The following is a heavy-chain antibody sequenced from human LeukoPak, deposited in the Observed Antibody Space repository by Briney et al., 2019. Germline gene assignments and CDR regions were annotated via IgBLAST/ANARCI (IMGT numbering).Heavy chain of an antibody. CDR2: ISAYNGNT. V-gene: IGHV1-18*01. CDR3: ARGQFGGSYYYYYYMDV. Sequence: ASVKVSCKASGYTFTSYGISRVRQAPGQGLEWMGWISAYNGNTNYAQKLQGRVTMTTDTSTSTAYMELRRLRSDDTAVYYCARGQFGGSYYYYYYMDVWGKGTTVTVSS. D-gene: IGHD1-26*01. J-gene: IGHJ6*03. CDR1: GYTFTSYG.